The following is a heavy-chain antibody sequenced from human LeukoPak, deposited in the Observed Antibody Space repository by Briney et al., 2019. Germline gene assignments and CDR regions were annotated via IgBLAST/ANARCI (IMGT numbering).Heavy chain of an antibody. D-gene: IGHD4-11*01. CDR1: GGSISSGNCY. V-gene: IGHV4-61*02. J-gene: IGHJ3*01. CDR3: ARDRRESSKPNDAFDV. CDR2: IYTNGGISGST. Sequence: SQTLSLTCTVSGGSISSGNCYWSWVRQPAGKGLEWIGRIYTNGGISGSTFYNPSLKSRVTISIDTSKKQLSLKLRSVTAADTAVYYCARDRRESSKPNDAFDVWGQGTMVTVSS.